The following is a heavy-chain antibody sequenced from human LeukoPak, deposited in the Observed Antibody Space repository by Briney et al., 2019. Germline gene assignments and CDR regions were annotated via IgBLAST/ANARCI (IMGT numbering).Heavy chain of an antibody. J-gene: IGHJ4*02. CDR2: IYPGDSDT. D-gene: IGHD2-8*01. CDR1: GYSFTTHW. CDR3: ARRLAPGGHVLISADY. V-gene: IGHV5-51*01. Sequence: RRGESLKISCQGSGYSFTTHWIGWVRQMPGKGLEWMGFIYPGDSDTRYSPSFQDQVTISADKSINTVYLQWSSLKASDTAMYYCARRLAPGGHVLISADYWGQGTLVTVSS.